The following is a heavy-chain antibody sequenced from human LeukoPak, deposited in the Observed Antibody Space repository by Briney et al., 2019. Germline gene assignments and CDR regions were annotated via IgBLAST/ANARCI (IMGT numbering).Heavy chain of an antibody. CDR3: AKILGRLSYRPPRYYYYGMDV. CDR1: GFTFSDYY. Sequence: GGSLRLSCAASGFTFSDYYMSWIRQAPGKGLEWVSYISSSGTTIYYADSVKGRFTISRDNAKNSLYLQLNSLRAEDRAVYYCAKILGRLSYRPPRYYYYGMDVWGQGTTVTVSS. J-gene: IGHJ6*02. V-gene: IGHV3-11*01. CDR2: ISSSGTTI. D-gene: IGHD2/OR15-2a*01.